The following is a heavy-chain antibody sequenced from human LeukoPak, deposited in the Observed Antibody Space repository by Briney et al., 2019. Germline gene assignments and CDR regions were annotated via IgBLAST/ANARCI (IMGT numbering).Heavy chain of an antibody. D-gene: IGHD3-10*01. CDR3: AKDRGLWFGELFRHPDY. J-gene: IGHJ4*02. V-gene: IGHV3-30*18. Sequence: GSLRPSRAASGFTFSSYGMHWVRQAPGKGPEWVAVISYDGSDKYYADSVKGRFTISRDNSRNTLYLQMNSLRAEDTAVYYCAKDRGLWFGELFRHPDYWGQGTLVTVSS. CDR2: ISYDGSDK. CDR1: GFTFSSYG.